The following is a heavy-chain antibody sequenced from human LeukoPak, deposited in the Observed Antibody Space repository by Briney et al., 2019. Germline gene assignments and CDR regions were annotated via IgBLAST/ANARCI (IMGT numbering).Heavy chain of an antibody. D-gene: IGHD3-22*01. V-gene: IGHV3-48*03. CDR3: ATATYYDSSGYYIYYFDH. CDR2: ISTSGSST. J-gene: IGHJ4*02. Sequence: GGSLRLSCAASGLTFSNYEMSWVRQAPGKGLEWVSYISTSGSSTNYADSVRGRFTLSRDNAKNSLYLHMNSLRAEDTAVYYCATATYYDSSGYYIYYFDHWGQGNLVTVSS. CDR1: GLTFSNYE.